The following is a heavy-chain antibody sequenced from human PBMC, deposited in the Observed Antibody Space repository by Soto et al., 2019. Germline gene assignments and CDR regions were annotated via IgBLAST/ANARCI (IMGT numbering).Heavy chain of an antibody. CDR1: GFTFSNAW. CDR3: TPAIRQTYYYYGMDV. D-gene: IGHD3-3*01. J-gene: IGHJ6*02. V-gene: IGHV3-15*07. Sequence: EVQLVESGGGLVKPGGSLRLSCAASGFTFSNAWMNWVRQAPGKGLEWVGRIKSKTDGGTTDYAAPVKGRFTISRDDSKNTLYLQMNSQKTEDTAVYYCTPAIRQTYYYYGMDVWGQGTTVTVSS. CDR2: IKSKTDGGTT.